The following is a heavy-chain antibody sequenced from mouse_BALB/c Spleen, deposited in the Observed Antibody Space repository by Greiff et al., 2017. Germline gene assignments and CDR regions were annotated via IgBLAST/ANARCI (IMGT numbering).Heavy chain of an antibody. J-gene: IGHJ3*01. CDR3: TRPRGRPSWFAY. Sequence: QVQLQQSGAELVKPGASVKLSCKASGYTFTSYYMYWVKQRPGQGLEWIGEINPSNGGTNFNEKFKSKATLTVDKSSSTAYMQLSSLTSEDSAVYYCTRPRGRPSWFAYWGQGTLVTVSA. CDR1: GYTFTSYY. CDR2: INPSNGGT. V-gene: IGHV1S81*02.